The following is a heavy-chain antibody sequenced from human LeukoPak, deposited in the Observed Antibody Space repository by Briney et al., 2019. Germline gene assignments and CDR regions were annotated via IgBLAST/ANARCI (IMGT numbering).Heavy chain of an antibody. V-gene: IGHV1-18*04. CDR3: ARNDNWNYDCDY. CDR1: GYSFTSYW. CDR2: ISAYHGNT. J-gene: IGHJ4*02. D-gene: IGHD1-7*01. Sequence: GESLKISCKGSGYSFTSYWIGWVRQAPAQGLEWMGWISAYHGNTNYAQKLQGRVTTTTDTSTSTAYMELRSLRSDDTAVYYCARNDNWNYDCDYWGQGTLVTVSS.